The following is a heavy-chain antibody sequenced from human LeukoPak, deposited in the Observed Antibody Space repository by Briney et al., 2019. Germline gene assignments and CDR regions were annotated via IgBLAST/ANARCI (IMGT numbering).Heavy chain of an antibody. V-gene: IGHV3-23*01. CDR3: AKDRVSGSYYNFPY. D-gene: IGHD3-10*01. CDR1: GFTFSSYG. Sequence: GGSLRLSCAASGFTFSSYGMSWVRQAPGKGLEWVSAISGSGGSTYYADSVKGRFTISRDNSKNTLYLQMDSLRAEDTAVYYCAKDRVSGSYYNFPYWGQGTLVTVSS. CDR2: ISGSGGST. J-gene: IGHJ4*02.